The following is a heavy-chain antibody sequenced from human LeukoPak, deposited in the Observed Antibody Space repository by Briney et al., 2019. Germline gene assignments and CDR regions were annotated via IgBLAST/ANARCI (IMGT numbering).Heavy chain of an antibody. CDR2: FDPEDGET. D-gene: IGHD3-3*01. CDR1: GYTLTELS. Sequence: ASVKVSCKVSGYTLTELSMHWVRQAPGKGLEWMGGFDPEDGETIYAQRFQGRVTMTEDTSTDTAYMELSSLRSEDTAVYYCARGGYYDFWSGYYPRDFDYWGQGTLVTVSS. J-gene: IGHJ4*02. CDR3: ARGGYYDFWSGYYPRDFDY. V-gene: IGHV1-24*01.